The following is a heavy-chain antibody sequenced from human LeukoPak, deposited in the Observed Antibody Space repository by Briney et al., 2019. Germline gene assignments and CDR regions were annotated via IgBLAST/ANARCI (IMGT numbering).Heavy chain of an antibody. CDR3: ATDRSLSWFDY. V-gene: IGHV3-33*01. J-gene: IGHJ4*02. D-gene: IGHD6-13*01. Sequence: GGSLGLSCAASGFTFRNYGMHWVRQAPGKGLEWVGIIYYDGSKNYYADSVKGRFTISRDNSKNTLYLQMNSLRAEDTAVYYCATDRSLSWFDYWGQGTLVTVSS. CDR1: GFTFRNYG. CDR2: IYYDGSKN.